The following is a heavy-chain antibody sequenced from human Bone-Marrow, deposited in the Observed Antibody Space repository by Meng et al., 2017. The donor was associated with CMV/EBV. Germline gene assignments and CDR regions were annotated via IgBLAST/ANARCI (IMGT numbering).Heavy chain of an antibody. CDR3: ARGKYSGGYYPLDY. Sequence: QGPVPQGGAGLLKPSETLSLTCAVYGESFSPYYWTWIRQPPGKGLEWIGEINHSGSTNYNPSLKSRVTISVDTSKNQFSLKLTSVTAADSALYYCARGKYSGGYYPLDYWGQGTLVTVSS. D-gene: IGHD3-22*01. CDR2: INHSGST. V-gene: IGHV4-34*01. CDR1: GESFSPYY. J-gene: IGHJ4*02.